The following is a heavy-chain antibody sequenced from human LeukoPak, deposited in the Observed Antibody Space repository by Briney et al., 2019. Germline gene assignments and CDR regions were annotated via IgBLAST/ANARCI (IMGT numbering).Heavy chain of an antibody. CDR3: AKLITGTTRFDY. D-gene: IGHD1-7*01. CDR1: GFTFSSYG. V-gene: IGHV3-23*01. J-gene: IGHJ4*02. Sequence: QPGGSLRLSCAASGFTFSSYGMHWVRQAPGKGLEWVSGISDSGGSTYYADSVKGRFTISRDNSKNTLYLQMNSLRAEDTAVYYCAKLITGTTRFDYWGQGTLVTASS. CDR2: ISDSGGST.